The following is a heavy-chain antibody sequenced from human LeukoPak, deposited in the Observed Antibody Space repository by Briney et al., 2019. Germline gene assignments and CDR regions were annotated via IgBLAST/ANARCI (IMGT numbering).Heavy chain of an antibody. CDR3: ARGAGYSSIWNFDY. CDR1: GFTVSSNY. Sequence: QPGGSLRLSCAASGFTVSSNYMSWVRQAPGKGLEWVSVIYSGGSTYYADSVKGRFTISRDNSKNTLYLQMNSLRAEDTAVYYCARGAGYSSIWNFDYWGQGTLVTVSS. CDR2: IYSGGST. V-gene: IGHV3-53*01. J-gene: IGHJ4*02. D-gene: IGHD6-13*01.